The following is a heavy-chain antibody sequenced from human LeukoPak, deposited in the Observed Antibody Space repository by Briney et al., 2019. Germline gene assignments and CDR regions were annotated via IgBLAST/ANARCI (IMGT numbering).Heavy chain of an antibody. CDR3: AGDEDV. J-gene: IGHJ6*04. CDR2: INTGKGNT. Sequence: ASVKVSCKASGYTFSKYAMHWVRQAPGQGLEWMGWINTGKGNTKYSQKFQGRVTITRDTSASTAYMELSSLRSEDTAVYYCAGDEDVWGKGTTVTVSS. CDR1: GYTFSKYA. V-gene: IGHV1-3*04.